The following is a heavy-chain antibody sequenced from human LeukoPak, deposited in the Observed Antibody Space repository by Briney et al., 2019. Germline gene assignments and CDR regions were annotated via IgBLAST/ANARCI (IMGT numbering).Heavy chain of an antibody. CDR3: ARDLGSYSSGWYMGVDY. D-gene: IGHD6-19*01. CDR2: ISSSSSYI. V-gene: IGHV3-21*01. Sequence: GGSLRLSCAASGFTFSSYSMNWVRQAPGKGLEWVSSISSSSSYIYYADSVKGRFTISRDNAKNSLYLQMNSLRAEDTAIYYCARDLGSYSSGWYMGVDYWGQGTLVTVSS. CDR1: GFTFSSYS. J-gene: IGHJ4*02.